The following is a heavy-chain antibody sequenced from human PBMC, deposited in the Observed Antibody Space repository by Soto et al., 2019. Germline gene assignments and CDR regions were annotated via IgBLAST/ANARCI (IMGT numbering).Heavy chain of an antibody. V-gene: IGHV3-72*01. Sequence: EVQLVESGGGLVQPGGSLRLSCAASGFTFSDYYMDWVRQVPGKGLEWVGRTRNKANSYTTEYAASVRGRFSISRDDSKDSMYLQMYSLKTEDTAVYDCARDTGGSYDYWGQGALVTVSS. CDR2: TRNKANSYTT. CDR1: GFTFSDYY. D-gene: IGHD3-16*01. J-gene: IGHJ4*02. CDR3: ARDTGGSYDY.